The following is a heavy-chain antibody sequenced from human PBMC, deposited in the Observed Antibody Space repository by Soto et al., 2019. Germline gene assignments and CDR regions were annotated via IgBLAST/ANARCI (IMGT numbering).Heavy chain of an antibody. Sequence: QVQLQESGPGLVKPSETLSLTCTVAGGSISSYYWSRIRQLPGRGLEWIGCIYYSGSTNYNPSPTSRVTISVGTYKNHFPLKLSSVSAADTAVYYCARSRTTVTPSGFQHWGQGTLGTVSS. J-gene: IGHJ1*01. V-gene: IGHV4-59*01. CDR3: ARSRTTVTPSGFQH. CDR1: GGSISSYY. D-gene: IGHD4-17*01. CDR2: IYYSGST.